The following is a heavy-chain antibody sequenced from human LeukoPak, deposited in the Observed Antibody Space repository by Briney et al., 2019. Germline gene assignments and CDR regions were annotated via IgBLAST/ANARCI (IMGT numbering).Heavy chain of an antibody. CDR3: WGRIFADYYDSRRAPPPGAFDI. CDR2: IYYSGST. CDR1: GGSISSGDYY. V-gene: IGHV4-61*08. J-gene: IGHJ3*02. Sequence: PSETLSLTCTVSGGSISSGDYYWSWIRQPPGKGLEWIGYIYYSGSTNYNPSLKSRVTISVDTSKNQFSLKLSSVTAADTAVYYCWGRIFADYYDSRRAPPPGAFDIWGQGTMVTVSS. D-gene: IGHD3-22*01.